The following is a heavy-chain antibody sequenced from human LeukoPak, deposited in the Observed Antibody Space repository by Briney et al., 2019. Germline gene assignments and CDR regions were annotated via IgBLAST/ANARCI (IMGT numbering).Heavy chain of an antibody. V-gene: IGHV1-69*10. CDR3: ASWFRYCSGGSCYNGMDV. J-gene: IGHJ6*02. Sequence: SVKVSCKASGGTFSSYAISWVRQAPGQGLEWMGGIIPIFGIANYAQKFQGRVTITADKSTSTAYMELSSLRSEDTAVYYCASWFRYCSGGSCYNGMDVWGQGTTVTVSS. CDR2: IIPIFGIA. D-gene: IGHD2-15*01. CDR1: GGTFSSYA.